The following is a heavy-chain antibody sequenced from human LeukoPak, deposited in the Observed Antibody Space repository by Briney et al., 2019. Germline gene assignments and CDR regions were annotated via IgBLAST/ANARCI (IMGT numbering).Heavy chain of an antibody. CDR2: MRNDGSQI. D-gene: IGHD3-3*01. J-gene: IGHJ3*02. V-gene: IGHV3-30*02. CDR3: AKDMGRRIFGVAHDAFHI. Sequence: GGSLRLSCVASGFTFSNYDMHWVRQAPGKGLEWVASMRNDGSQIYHADSVKGRFTISRDNSKNTLYLQMNSLRVEDTAIYYCAKDMGRRIFGVAHDAFHIWGQGTMVTVSS. CDR1: GFTFSNYD.